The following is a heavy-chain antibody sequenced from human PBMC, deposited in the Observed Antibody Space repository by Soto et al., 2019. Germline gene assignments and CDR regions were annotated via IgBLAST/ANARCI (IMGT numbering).Heavy chain of an antibody. J-gene: IGHJ3*02. CDR2: IIPIFGTA. Sequence: SVKVSCTASGGTFSSYAISWVRQAPGQGLEWMGGIIPIFGTANYAQKFQGRVTITADESTSTAYMELSSLRSEDTAVYYCARVGCSGGSCYSGFGAFDIWGQGTMVTVSS. V-gene: IGHV1-69*13. CDR1: GGTFSSYA. D-gene: IGHD2-15*01. CDR3: ARVGCSGGSCYSGFGAFDI.